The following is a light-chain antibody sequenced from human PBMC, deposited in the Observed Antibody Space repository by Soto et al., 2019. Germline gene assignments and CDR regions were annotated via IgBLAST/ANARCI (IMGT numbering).Light chain of an antibody. Sequence: QSVLTQPASVSGSPGQSITISCTGTSSDVGAYDFVSWYQQHPDKAPKLVIYEVRNRPSGVSNRFSGSKSVNTATLTISGLQAVDEADYYCSSYTTSSTRVFGTGTKVTV. CDR3: SSYTTSSTRV. J-gene: IGLJ1*01. CDR1: SSDVGAYDF. CDR2: EVR. V-gene: IGLV2-14*03.